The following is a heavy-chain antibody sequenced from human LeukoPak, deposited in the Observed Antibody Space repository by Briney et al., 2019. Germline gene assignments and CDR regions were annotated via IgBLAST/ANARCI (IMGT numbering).Heavy chain of an antibody. CDR1: GGSFSGYY. D-gene: IGHD5-18*01. J-gene: IGHJ6*03. Sequence: SETLSLTCAVYGGSFSGYYWSWIRQPPGKGLEWIGEINHSGSTNYNPSLKSRVTISVDTSKNQFSLKLSSVTAADTAVYYCARTTEGGYTYDYFYYYYMDVWGKGTTVTISS. CDR3: ARTTEGGYTYDYFYYYYMDV. CDR2: INHSGST. V-gene: IGHV4-34*01.